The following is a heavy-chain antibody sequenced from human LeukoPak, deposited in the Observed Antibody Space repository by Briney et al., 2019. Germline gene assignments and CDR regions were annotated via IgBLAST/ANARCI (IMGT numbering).Heavy chain of an antibody. Sequence: PGGSLRLSCAASGFTFSSYWMSWVRQAPGKGLEWVANIKQDGSEKYYVDSVKGRFTISRDNAKNSLYLQMNSLRAEDTALYYCARGHLSSTMVLPYWGQGTLVTVSS. CDR3: ARGHLSSTMVLPY. J-gene: IGHJ4*02. CDR2: IKQDGSEK. D-gene: IGHD3-10*01. V-gene: IGHV3-7*01. CDR1: GFTFSSYW.